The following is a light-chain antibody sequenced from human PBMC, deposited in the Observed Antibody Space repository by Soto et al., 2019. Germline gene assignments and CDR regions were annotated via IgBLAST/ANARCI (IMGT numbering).Light chain of an antibody. V-gene: IGKV3-15*01. J-gene: IGKJ3*01. CDR3: QQYNNWPPGAT. CDR2: YAS. CDR1: RTVNNN. Sequence: DIVMTQSPATLSVSPGERATLSCRASRTVNNNLAWYQQKPGQAPRLLIYYASTRATGIPDRFSGSGSGTDVTLTISSLQSADSAVYYCQQYNNWPPGATFGPGTKVDIK.